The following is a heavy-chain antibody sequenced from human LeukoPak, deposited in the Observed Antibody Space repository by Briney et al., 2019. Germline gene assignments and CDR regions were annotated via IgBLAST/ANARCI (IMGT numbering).Heavy chain of an antibody. Sequence: GGSLRLSCAASGFTFSSYAMSWVRQAPGKGLEWVSSISSSSSYIYYADSVKGRFTISRDNAKNSLYLQMNSLRAEDTAVYYCARENYYDSSGDFDYWGQGTLVTVSS. CDR2: ISSSSSYI. V-gene: IGHV3-21*01. CDR1: GFTFSSYA. J-gene: IGHJ4*02. D-gene: IGHD3-22*01. CDR3: ARENYYDSSGDFDY.